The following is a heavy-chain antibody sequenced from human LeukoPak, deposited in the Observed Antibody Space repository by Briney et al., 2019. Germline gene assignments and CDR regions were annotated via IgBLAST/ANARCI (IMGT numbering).Heavy chain of an antibody. J-gene: IGHJ6*03. CDR2: IYHSGST. CDR3: ARRVTMVRGVFYYYYYMDV. V-gene: IGHV4-4*02. CDR1: GGSISSSNW. Sequence: SETLSLTCAVSGGSISSSNWWSWVRQPPGKGLEWIGEIYHSGSTNYNPSLKSRVTISVDKSKNQFPLKLSSVTAADTAVYYCARRVTMVRGVFYYYYYMDVWGKGTTVTISS. D-gene: IGHD3-10*01.